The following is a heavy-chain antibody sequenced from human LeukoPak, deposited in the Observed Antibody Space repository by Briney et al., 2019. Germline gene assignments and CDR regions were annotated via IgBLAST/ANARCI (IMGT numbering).Heavy chain of an antibody. Sequence: PGGTLRLSCAASGFTFSSYGMSWVRQAPGKELEWVSAISGSGGSTYYADSVKGRFTISRDNSKNTLYLQMNSLRAEDTAVYYCASGIVVVVAATPLADAFDIWGQGTMVTVSS. CDR2: ISGSGGST. V-gene: IGHV3-23*01. CDR3: ASGIVVVVAATPLADAFDI. CDR1: GFTFSSYG. D-gene: IGHD2-15*01. J-gene: IGHJ3*02.